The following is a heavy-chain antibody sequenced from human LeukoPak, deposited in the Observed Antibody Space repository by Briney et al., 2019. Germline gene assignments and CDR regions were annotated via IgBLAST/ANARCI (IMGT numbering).Heavy chain of an antibody. CDR1: GGSISSYY. CDR2: IYYSGST. V-gene: IGHV4-59*01. D-gene: IGHD3-3*01. J-gene: IGHJ4*02. Sequence: SETLSLTCIVSGGSISSYYWSWIRQSPGKGLEWIGYIYYSGSTNYNPSLKSRVTISVDTSKNQVSLELSSVTAADTAVYYCVRALNYDDYYFDYWGQGTLVTVSS. CDR3: VRALNYDDYYFDY.